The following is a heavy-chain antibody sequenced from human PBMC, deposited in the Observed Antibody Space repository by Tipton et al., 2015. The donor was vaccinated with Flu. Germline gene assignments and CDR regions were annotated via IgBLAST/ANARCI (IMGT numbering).Heavy chain of an antibody. CDR3: ARSTYHYGSGSSDY. V-gene: IGHV4-38-2*01. D-gene: IGHD3-10*01. CDR1: DYSISSGYF. J-gene: IGHJ4*02. CDR2: IFFSGRT. Sequence: TLSLTCAVSDYSISSGYFRGWVRPPPGKGLEWSGCIFFSGRTYFKSSLKSRVTISVDTAKNQFSQRLSSVTAADTAVYYCARSTYHYGSGSSDYWGQGTLVTVSS.